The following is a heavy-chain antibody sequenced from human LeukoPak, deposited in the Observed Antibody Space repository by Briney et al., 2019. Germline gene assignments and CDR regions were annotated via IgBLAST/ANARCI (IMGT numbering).Heavy chain of an antibody. CDR1: GGSISPYY. CDR2: LYYSGNT. CDR3: ATGRGWLPDY. D-gene: IGHD5-12*01. J-gene: IGHJ4*02. Sequence: SETLSLTCTVSGGSISPYYWSWIRQPPGKGLEWIGHLYYSGNTNYNPSLKSRVTISVDTSKTQFSLKLSSVTAADTALYYCATGRGWLPDYWGQGTLVTVSS. V-gene: IGHV4-59*01.